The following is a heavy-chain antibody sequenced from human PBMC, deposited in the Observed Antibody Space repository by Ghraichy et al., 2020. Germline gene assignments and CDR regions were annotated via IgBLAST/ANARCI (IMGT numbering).Heavy chain of an antibody. CDR3: ARASTVVRFYYYDGMDV. D-gene: IGHD4-23*01. Sequence: GESLNISCVGSGFTFSSYNMNWVRQSPGKGLQWVSYITSSSRTMFYADSVKGRFTVSRDNAQNSLYLQMNSLRDEDTAVYYCARASTVVRFYYYDGMDVWGQGTTVTVSS. V-gene: IGHV3-48*02. CDR2: ITSSSRTM. J-gene: IGHJ6*02. CDR1: GFTFSSYN.